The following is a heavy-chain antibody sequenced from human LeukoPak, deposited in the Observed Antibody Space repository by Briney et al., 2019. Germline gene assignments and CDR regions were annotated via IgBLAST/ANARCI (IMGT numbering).Heavy chain of an antibody. D-gene: IGHD2-15*01. J-gene: IGHJ4*02. CDR1: GGSISSGSYY. CDR2: IYTSGST. CDR3: ASTSGGSCYRPKLGGDRRGTSICFPN. V-gene: IGHV4-61*02. Sequence: PSETLSLTCTVSGGSISSGSYYWSWIRQPAGKGLEWIGRIYTSGSTNYNPSLKSRVTISVDTSKNQFSLKLSSVTAADTAVYYCASTSGGSCYRPKLGGDRRGTSICFPNWGQGTLVTVSS.